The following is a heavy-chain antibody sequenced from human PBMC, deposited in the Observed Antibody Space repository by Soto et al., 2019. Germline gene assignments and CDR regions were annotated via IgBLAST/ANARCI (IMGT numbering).Heavy chain of an antibody. J-gene: IGHJ4*02. CDR3: AHRVLRTVFGLVTTTAIYFDF. Sequence: QITMNESGPTVVRPTETLTLTCRFSGFSLTTSGVGVGWFRQSPGKAPEGLALIHWDDDKRYSESLKSRLTITQDTSKNQVVLTVATLDPTDTATYYCAHRVLRTVFGLVTTTAIYFDFWGQGTPVAVSS. CDR2: IHWDDDK. CDR1: GFSLTTSGVG. D-gene: IGHD3-3*01. V-gene: IGHV2-5*02.